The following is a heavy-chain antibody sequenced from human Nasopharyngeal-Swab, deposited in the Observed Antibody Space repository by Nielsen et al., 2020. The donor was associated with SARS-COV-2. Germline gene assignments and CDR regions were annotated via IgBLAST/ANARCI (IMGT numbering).Heavy chain of an antibody. J-gene: IGHJ3*02. D-gene: IGHD3-22*01. Sequence: SETLSLTCTVSGGSISSGDYYWSWIRQPPGKGLEWIGYIYYSGSTYYNPSLKSRVTISVDTSKNQFSPKLSSVTAADTAVYYCARARITMIVVVNAFDIWGQGTMVTVSS. CDR1: GGSISSGDYY. CDR3: ARARITMIVVVNAFDI. CDR2: IYYSGST. V-gene: IGHV4-30-4*01.